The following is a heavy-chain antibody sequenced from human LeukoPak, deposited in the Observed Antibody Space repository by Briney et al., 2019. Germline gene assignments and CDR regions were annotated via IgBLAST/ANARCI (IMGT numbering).Heavy chain of an antibody. Sequence: WVSLRLSAVASTFTFSSYDMNWVPQAPGKGLKWVSFISSGSSYINYADSVKGRFTISRDNDKNSLYLQMNSLRVEDTAVYYCARDYRAEACDYWGPGTLVTVSS. CDR3: ARDYRAEACDY. CDR1: TFTFSSYD. CDR2: ISSGSSYI. D-gene: IGHD3-16*02. J-gene: IGHJ4*02. V-gene: IGHV3-21*01.